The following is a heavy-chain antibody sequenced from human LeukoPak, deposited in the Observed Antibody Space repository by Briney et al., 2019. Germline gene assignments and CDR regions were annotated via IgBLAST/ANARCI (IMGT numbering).Heavy chain of an antibody. Sequence: GGSLRLSCAASGFTFSSYGMHWVRQAPGKGLEWVAVISYDGSNKYYADSVKGRFTISRDNSKNTLYLQMNSLRAEDTAVYYCAKENYDSSGYYYYFDCWGQGTLVTVSS. J-gene: IGHJ4*02. D-gene: IGHD3-22*01. CDR2: ISYDGSNK. CDR1: GFTFSSYG. V-gene: IGHV3-30*18. CDR3: AKENYDSSGYYYYFDC.